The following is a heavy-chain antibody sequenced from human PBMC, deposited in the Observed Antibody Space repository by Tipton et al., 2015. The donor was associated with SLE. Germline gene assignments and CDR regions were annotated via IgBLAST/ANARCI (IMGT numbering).Heavy chain of an antibody. CDR2: IYYSGST. CDR1: GGSMSNYY. J-gene: IGHJ4*02. V-gene: IGHV4-59*12. D-gene: IGHD2/OR15-2a*01. CDR3: ARGVEYQDS. Sequence: LRLSCTVSGGSMSNYYWSWIRQPPGKGLEWIGNIYYSGSTYYNPSLKSRLSISVDTSMNQVSLRLGYVTAADTAVYYCARGVEYQDSWGQGALVTVSS.